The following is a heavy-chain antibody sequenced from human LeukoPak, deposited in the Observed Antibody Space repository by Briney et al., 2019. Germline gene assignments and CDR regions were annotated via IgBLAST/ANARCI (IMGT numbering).Heavy chain of an antibody. D-gene: IGHD3-10*01. CDR3: ARVVSYYGSSYRLLDL. CDR2: IWFDGSNK. Sequence: EGSLRLSCAASGFTFNNYGMHWVRQAPGKGLEWVALIWFDGSNKHYADSVKGRFTISRDNSRNTMYLQMDSLRAEDTAVYYCARVVSYYGSSYRLLDLCGRGTLVTVSS. J-gene: IGHJ2*01. V-gene: IGHV3-33*01. CDR1: GFTFNNYG.